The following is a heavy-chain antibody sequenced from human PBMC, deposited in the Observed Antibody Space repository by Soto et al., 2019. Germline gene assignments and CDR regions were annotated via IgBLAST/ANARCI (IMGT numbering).Heavy chain of an antibody. V-gene: IGHV4-34*01. J-gene: IGHJ4*02. Sequence: QVQLQQWGAGLLKPSETLSLTCAVYGGSFSGYYWSWIRQPPGKGLEWIGEINHSGSTNYNPSLKIRVTISVDTSINQFSLKLSSVTAADTAVYYCARLRYCSGGSCGHFDYWGQGTLVTVSS. D-gene: IGHD2-15*01. CDR3: ARLRYCSGGSCGHFDY. CDR1: GGSFSGYY. CDR2: INHSGST.